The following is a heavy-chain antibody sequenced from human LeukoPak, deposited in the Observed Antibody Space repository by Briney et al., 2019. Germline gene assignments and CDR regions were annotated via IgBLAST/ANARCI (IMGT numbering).Heavy chain of an antibody. CDR3: ARDLLDYYDKSYYMDV. Sequence: ASVKVSCKASGYTFTSYYMHWVRQASGQGLEWMGIINPSGGSTSYAQKFQGRVTMTRDMSTSTVYMELSSLRSEDTAVYYCARDLLDYYDKSYYMDVWGKGTTVTVSS. J-gene: IGHJ6*03. V-gene: IGHV1-46*01. CDR2: INPSGGST. D-gene: IGHD3-22*01. CDR1: GYTFTSYY.